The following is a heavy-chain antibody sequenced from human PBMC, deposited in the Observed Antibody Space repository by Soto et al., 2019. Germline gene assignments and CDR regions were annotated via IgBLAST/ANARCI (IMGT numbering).Heavy chain of an antibody. CDR2: IYYSGST. CDR3: ARDHVAAAGTGLAWFDP. J-gene: IGHJ5*02. D-gene: IGHD6-13*01. CDR1: SGSISSSYY. V-gene: IGHV4-61*01. Sequence: PSETLSLTCAVSSGSISSSYYWSWIRQPPGKGLEWIGYIYYSGSTNYNPSLKSRVTISVDTSKNQFSLKLSSVTAADTAVYYCARDHVAAAGTGLAWFDPWGQGTLVTVSS.